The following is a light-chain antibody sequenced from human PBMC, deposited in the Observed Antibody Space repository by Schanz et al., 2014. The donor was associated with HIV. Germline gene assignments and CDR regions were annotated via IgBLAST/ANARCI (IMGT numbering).Light chain of an antibody. Sequence: QSVLTQPPSVSGAPGQRVTISCTGTRSNIGTGFDVHWYQLLPGTAPKVLIFANTHRPSGVPDRFSGSKSGTSASLAITGLQAEDEADYYCSSYAGRYNYFVFGTGTKLTVL. J-gene: IGLJ1*01. V-gene: IGLV1-40*01. CDR3: SSYAGRYNYFV. CDR2: ANT. CDR1: RSNIGTGFD.